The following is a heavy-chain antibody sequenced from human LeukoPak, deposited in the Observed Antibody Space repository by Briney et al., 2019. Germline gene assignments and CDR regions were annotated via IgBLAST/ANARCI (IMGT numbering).Heavy chain of an antibody. CDR1: GFTFSSYW. CDR2: IKQDGSEK. J-gene: IGHJ3*02. D-gene: IGHD3-10*01. V-gene: IGHV3-7*01. Sequence: GGSLRLSCAASGFTFSSYWMSWVRQAPGKGLEWVANIKQDGSEKYYVDSVKGRFTISRDNAKNSLYLQMNSLRAEDTAVYYCASSTLRGANLDAFDIWGQGTMVTVSS. CDR3: ASSTLRGANLDAFDI.